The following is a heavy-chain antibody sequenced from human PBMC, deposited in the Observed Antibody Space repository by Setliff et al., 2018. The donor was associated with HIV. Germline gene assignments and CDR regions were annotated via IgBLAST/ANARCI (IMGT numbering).Heavy chain of an antibody. CDR1: GYTFTSYD. J-gene: IGHJ6*02. Sequence: ASVKVSCKASGYTFTSYDINWVRQATGQGLEWMGIINPSGGSTSYAQKFQGRVTMTRDTSTSTVYMELSSLRSEDTAVYYCARPQWELGVDYYGMDVWGQGTTVTVSS. CDR3: ARPQWELGVDYYGMDV. V-gene: IGHV1-46*01. CDR2: INPSGGST. D-gene: IGHD1-26*01.